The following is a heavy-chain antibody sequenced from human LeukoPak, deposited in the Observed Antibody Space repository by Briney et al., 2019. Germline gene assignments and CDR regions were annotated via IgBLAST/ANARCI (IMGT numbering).Heavy chain of an antibody. Sequence: GASLQISCKGSGYSFTSYWIGWVRQLPGKGLEWMGIIYPGDSDTRYSPSFQGQVTISADKSISTAYLQWSSLKASDTAMYYCARRFYVWGSYRYDYWGQGTLVTVSS. CDR2: IYPGDSDT. J-gene: IGHJ4*02. V-gene: IGHV5-51*01. CDR3: ARRFYVWGSYRYDY. D-gene: IGHD3-16*02. CDR1: GYSFTSYW.